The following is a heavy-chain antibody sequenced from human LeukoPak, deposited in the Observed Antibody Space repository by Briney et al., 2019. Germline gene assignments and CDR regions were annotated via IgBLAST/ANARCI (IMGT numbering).Heavy chain of an antibody. CDR3: AREPLPRGFWSGHYPPPDDY. V-gene: IGHV1-2*02. J-gene: IGHJ4*02. Sequence: ASVKVSCKASGYTFTGYYIHWVRQAPGQGLEWMGWINPNSGDTSYAQKFQDRVTMTRDTTISTTYMELRRLTSDDTAVYYCAREPLPRGFWSGHYPPPDDYWGQGTLVTVSS. CDR2: INPNSGDT. CDR1: GYTFTGYY. D-gene: IGHD3-3*01.